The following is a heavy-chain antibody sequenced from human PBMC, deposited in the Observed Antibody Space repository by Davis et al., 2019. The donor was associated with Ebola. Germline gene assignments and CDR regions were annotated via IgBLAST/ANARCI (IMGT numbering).Heavy chain of an antibody. CDR2: IFTGDSDT. CDR3: ARFQGTYNWFDP. CDR1: GNSFSNLW. D-gene: IGHD3-10*01. Sequence: GESLKISCKGSGNSFSNLWIAWVRQMPGKGLEWMGIIFTGDSDTRYSPSFRGQVTISADKSTKTAFLQWSSLKASDTAMYYCARFQGTYNWFDPWGQGTLVTVSS. J-gene: IGHJ5*02. V-gene: IGHV5-51*01.